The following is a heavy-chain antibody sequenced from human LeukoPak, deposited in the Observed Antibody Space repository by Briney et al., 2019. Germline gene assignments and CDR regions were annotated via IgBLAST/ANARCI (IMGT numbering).Heavy chain of an antibody. CDR1: GFTFSSYA. V-gene: IGHV3-23*01. CDR3: AKVDWVSTSYNPDC. D-gene: IGHD5-24*01. Sequence: GGSLRLSCAASGFTFSSYAMSWVRQAPGKGLEWVSAVHGRSGDTYYADSVKGRFTISRDNSKNTMYLQMNSLRAEDTAVYFCAKVDWVSTSYNPDCWGQGTLVTVSS. J-gene: IGHJ4*02. CDR2: VHGRSGDT.